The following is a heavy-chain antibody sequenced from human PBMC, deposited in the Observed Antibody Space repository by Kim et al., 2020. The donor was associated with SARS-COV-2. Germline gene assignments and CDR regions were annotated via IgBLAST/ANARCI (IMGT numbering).Heavy chain of an antibody. J-gene: IGHJ6*02. CDR2: ISGSGGST. CDR1: GFTFSSYA. D-gene: IGHD7-27*01. V-gene: IGHV3-23*01. Sequence: GGSLRLSCAASGFTFSSYAMSWVRQAPGKGLEWVSAISGSGGSTYYADSVKGRFTISRDNSKNTLYLQMNSLRAEDTAVYYCAKDWVELGNNSYYYYGMDVWGQGTRVTVSS. CDR3: AKDWVELGNNSYYYYGMDV.